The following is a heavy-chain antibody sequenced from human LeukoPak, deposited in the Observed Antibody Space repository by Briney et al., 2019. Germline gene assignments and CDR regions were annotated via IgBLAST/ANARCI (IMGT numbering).Heavy chain of an antibody. CDR1: GGSISSYY. CDR3: ARASGEYSSRWFDP. D-gene: IGHD6-6*01. J-gene: IGHJ5*02. Sequence: KPSETLSLTCTVSGGSISSYYWSWIRQPPGKGLEWIGYIYYSGSTNYNPSLKSRVTISVDTSKHQFSLKLSSVTAADTAVYYCARASGEYSSRWFDPWGQGTLVTVSS. CDR2: IYYSGST. V-gene: IGHV4-59*01.